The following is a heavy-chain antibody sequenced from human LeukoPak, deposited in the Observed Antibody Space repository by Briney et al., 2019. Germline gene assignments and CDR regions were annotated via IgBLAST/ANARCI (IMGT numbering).Heavy chain of an antibody. CDR3: ARAKGDGYTIQDYFDY. V-gene: IGHV3-30-3*01. CDR1: GFTFGSYA. J-gene: IGHJ4*02. CDR2: ISYDGSNK. D-gene: IGHD5-24*01. Sequence: GGSLRLSCAASGFTFGSYAMHWVRQAPGKGLEWVAVISYDGSNKYYADSVKGRFTISRDNSKNTLYLQMNSLRAEDTAVYYCARAKGDGYTIQDYFDYWGQGTLVTVSS.